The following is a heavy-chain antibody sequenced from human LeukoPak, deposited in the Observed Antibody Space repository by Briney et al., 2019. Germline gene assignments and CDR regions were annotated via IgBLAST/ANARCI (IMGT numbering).Heavy chain of an antibody. CDR2: ISDSGDST. Sequence: PGGSLRLSCAASGFTFSSYAMSWVRQAPGKGLEWVSTISDSGDSTYYADSVKGRFPISRDNSKNTLYLQMNSLRAEDTAVYYCAKDTTTVTTPTDYWGQGTLVTVSS. CDR1: GFTFSSYA. D-gene: IGHD4-23*01. CDR3: AKDTTTVTTPTDY. V-gene: IGHV3-23*01. J-gene: IGHJ4*02.